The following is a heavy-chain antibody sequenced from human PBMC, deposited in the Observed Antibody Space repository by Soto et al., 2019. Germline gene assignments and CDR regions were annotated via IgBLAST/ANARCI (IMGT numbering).Heavy chain of an antibody. CDR3: ARIPTGYGGTYYFDY. V-gene: IGHV4-34*01. CDR1: GGSFSGYY. J-gene: IGHJ4*02. Sequence: KPSETLSLTCAVYGGSFSGYYWSWIRQPPGKGLEWIGEINHSGSTNYNPSIKSRVTISVDTSKNQVDITMTNMDPVDTATYYCARIPTGYGGTYYFDYWGQGTLVTFSS. D-gene: IGHD3-10*01. CDR2: INHSGST.